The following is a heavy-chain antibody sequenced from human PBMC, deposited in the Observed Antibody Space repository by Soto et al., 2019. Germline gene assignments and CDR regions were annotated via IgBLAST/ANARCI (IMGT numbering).Heavy chain of an antibody. CDR3: AKRTTGWYFDL. J-gene: IGHJ2*01. CDR1: GFTFSSYA. Sequence: EVQLLESGGGLVQPGGSLRLSCAASGFTFSSYAMNWVRQAPGTGLEWVSVISGSGGSTYYADSVKGRFTISRDNSKNSLYLQMNSLRAEDTAVYYCAKRTTGWYFDLWGRGTLVTVSS. CDR2: ISGSGGST. V-gene: IGHV3-23*01.